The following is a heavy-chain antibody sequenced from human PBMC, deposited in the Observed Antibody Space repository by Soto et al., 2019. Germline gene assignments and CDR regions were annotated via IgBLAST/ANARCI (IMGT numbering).Heavy chain of an antibody. CDR3: AKNAGGPCYSRVDC. CDR1: GFTFTSHA. CDR2: ITPGGDNT. V-gene: IGHV3-23*01. J-gene: IGHJ4*02. Sequence: EVQLLESSGGLVQPGGSLRLSCAASGFTFTSHAMNWVRQAPGKGLEWVSGITPGGDNTYYAHSVKGRFTISRDNSKNTVYLQMNYLRAEDTALYYCAKNAGGPCYSRVDCWGQGTVVTVAS. D-gene: IGHD2-15*01.